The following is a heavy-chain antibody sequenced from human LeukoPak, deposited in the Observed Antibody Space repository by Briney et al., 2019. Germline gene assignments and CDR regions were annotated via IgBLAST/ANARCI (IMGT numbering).Heavy chain of an antibody. Sequence: PGGSLRLSCAGTGFTFSSDAMGWVRQAPGKGLEWVSGISGSGGSTYYADSVKGRFTISRDNSKNTLYLQMNSLRAEDTAVYYCAKDPAVVVAARFDYWGQGTLVTVSS. CDR3: AKDPAVVVAARFDY. CDR2: ISGSGGST. V-gene: IGHV3-23*01. CDR1: GFTFSSDA. J-gene: IGHJ4*02. D-gene: IGHD2-15*01.